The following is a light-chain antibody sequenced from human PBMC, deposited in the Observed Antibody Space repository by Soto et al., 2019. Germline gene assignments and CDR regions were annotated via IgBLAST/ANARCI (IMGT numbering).Light chain of an antibody. CDR1: SSDVGGYNY. CDR3: SSYTSSTDYV. CDR2: EVS. V-gene: IGLV2-14*01. J-gene: IGLJ1*01. Sequence: QSVLTQPSSVSGSPGQSITISCTGTSSDVGGYNYVSWYQLHPGEAPKLIIYEVSNRPSGVSNRFSGSKSGNTASLTISGLQAEDEADYYCSSYTSSTDYVFGTGTKVTVL.